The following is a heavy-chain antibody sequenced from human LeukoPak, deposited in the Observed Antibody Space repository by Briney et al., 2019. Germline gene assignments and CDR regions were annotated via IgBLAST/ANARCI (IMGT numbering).Heavy chain of an antibody. Sequence: GGSLRLSCAASGFTFSSYWMSWVRQAPGKGLEWVANIKQDGSEKYYVDSVKGRFTISRDNAKNSLYLQMNSLRAEDTAVYYCARDLDSSSWYAPYYFDYWGQGTLVTVSS. V-gene: IGHV3-7*01. J-gene: IGHJ4*02. CDR2: IKQDGSEK. D-gene: IGHD6-13*01. CDR1: GFTFSSYW. CDR3: ARDLDSSSWYAPYYFDY.